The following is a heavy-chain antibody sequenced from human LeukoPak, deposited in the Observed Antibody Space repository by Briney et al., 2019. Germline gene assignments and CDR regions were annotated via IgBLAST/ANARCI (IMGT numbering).Heavy chain of an antibody. Sequence: PSETLSLTCTVSGGSISSYYWSWIRQPPGKGLEWIGYIYYSGSTNYNPSLKSRVTISVDTSKNQFSLKLSSVTAAGTAVYYCARARSGKWGFDYWGQGTLVTVSS. V-gene: IGHV4-59*01. J-gene: IGHJ4*02. CDR1: GGSISSYY. CDR2: IYYSGST. D-gene: IGHD1-26*01. CDR3: ARARSGKWGFDY.